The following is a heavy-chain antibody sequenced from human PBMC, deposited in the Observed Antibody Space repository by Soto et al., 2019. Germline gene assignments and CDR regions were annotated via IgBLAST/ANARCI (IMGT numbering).Heavy chain of an antibody. CDR1: GDSVSSNSAA. CDR3: ARDNWNPRRYYYGMDV. D-gene: IGHD1-20*01. J-gene: IGHJ6*02. Sequence: SQTLSLTCAISGDSVSSNSAAWNWIRQSPSRGLEWLGRTYYRSKWYNDYAVSVKSRITINPDTSKNQFSLQLNSVTLEDTAVYYCARDNWNPRRYYYGMDVWGQGTTVTVSS. CDR2: TYYRSKWYN. V-gene: IGHV6-1*01.